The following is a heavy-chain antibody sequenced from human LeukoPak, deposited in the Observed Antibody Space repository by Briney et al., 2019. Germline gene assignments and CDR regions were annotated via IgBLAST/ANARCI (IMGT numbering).Heavy chain of an antibody. CDR2: IWYAGNNK. CDR1: GFNFRSFG. J-gene: IGHJ4*02. Sequence: GGSLSLFCAASGFNFRSFGMHWVRQAPGKGLEGVAVIWYAGNNKYYADSMKGRFTISRDNSKNTLYLHMNSLRADDTAVYYCARNGQQWPVYSCDDWGQGTLVTVSS. D-gene: IGHD6-19*01. V-gene: IGHV3-33*01. CDR3: ARNGQQWPVYSCDD.